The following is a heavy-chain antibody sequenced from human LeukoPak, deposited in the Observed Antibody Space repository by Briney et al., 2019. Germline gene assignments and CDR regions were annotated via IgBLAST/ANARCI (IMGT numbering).Heavy chain of an antibody. CDR1: GGSINSGSYY. D-gene: IGHD3-10*01. CDR3: ATSRFSGGLGRFDP. Sequence: SETLSLTCTVSGGSINSGSYYYHWIRQPAGKGLEWIGRIYTSGSTIYNPSLESRVNISVDTSKNQVSLKLTSVTAADTALYYCATSRFSGGLGRFDPWGQGTLVTVSS. V-gene: IGHV4-61*02. J-gene: IGHJ5*02. CDR2: IYTSGST.